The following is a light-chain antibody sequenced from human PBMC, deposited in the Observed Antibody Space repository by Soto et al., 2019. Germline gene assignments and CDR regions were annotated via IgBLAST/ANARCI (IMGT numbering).Light chain of an antibody. Sequence: QSMLTQPPSVSGAPGQRVTISCTGSSSNIGAGYDVHWYQQLPGTAPKLLIYANTNRPSGVPDRFSGSKSGTSASLAITGLQAADEADYYCQSYDSSLSGSRVVFGGGTQLTVL. J-gene: IGLJ2*01. CDR3: QSYDSSLSGSRVV. CDR2: ANT. CDR1: SSNIGAGYD. V-gene: IGLV1-40*01.